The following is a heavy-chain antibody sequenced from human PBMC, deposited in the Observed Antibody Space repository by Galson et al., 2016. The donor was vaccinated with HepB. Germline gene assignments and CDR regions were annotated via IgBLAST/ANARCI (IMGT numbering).Heavy chain of an antibody. Sequence: SVKVSCKASGDTFSSHTINWVRQAPGQGLEWMGGILPIFATANYAQKFQGRVTITADGSTSTAYMELSSLRSEDTAMYYCARPRDFGPSAFFDYWGPGTLVTVSS. V-gene: IGHV1-69*13. D-gene: IGHD4-17*01. J-gene: IGHJ4*02. CDR3: ARPRDFGPSAFFDY. CDR2: ILPIFATA. CDR1: GDTFSSHT.